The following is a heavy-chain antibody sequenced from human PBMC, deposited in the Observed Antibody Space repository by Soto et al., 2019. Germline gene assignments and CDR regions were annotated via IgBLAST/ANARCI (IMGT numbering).Heavy chain of an antibody. CDR2: INPSGGST. Sequence: ASVKVSCKASGYTFTSYYMHWVRQAPGQGLEWMGIINPSGGSTSYAQKFQGRVTMTRDTSTSTVYMELSSLRSEDTAVYYCARGDPIVVVVAASGSYYYYYGMDVWGQGTTVTVSS. CDR3: ARGDPIVVVVAASGSYYYYYGMDV. CDR1: GYTFTSYY. V-gene: IGHV1-46*01. J-gene: IGHJ6*02. D-gene: IGHD2-15*01.